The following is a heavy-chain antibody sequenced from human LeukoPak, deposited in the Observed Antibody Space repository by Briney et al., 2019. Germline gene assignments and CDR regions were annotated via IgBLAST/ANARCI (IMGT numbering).Heavy chain of an antibody. CDR1: GSSFTSYW. CDR3: ARLNYADWFDP. V-gene: IGHV5-51*01. D-gene: IGHD4-11*01. J-gene: IGHJ5*02. CDR2: IYPGDSDT. Sequence: GASLQISCKGSGSSFTSYWIGWVRQLPGKGLEWMGIIYPGDSDTRYSPSFQGQVTISADKSISTAYLQWSSLKASDTAMYYCARLNYADWFDPWGQGTLVTDCS.